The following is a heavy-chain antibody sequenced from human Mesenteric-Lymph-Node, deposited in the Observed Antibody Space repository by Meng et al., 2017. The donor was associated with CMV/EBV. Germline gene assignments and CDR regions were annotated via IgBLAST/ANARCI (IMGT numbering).Heavy chain of an antibody. CDR3: ARVAPAGRGMDV. Sequence: GESLKISCAASRFTFSNSWMSWVRQAPGKGLEWVANINQDESQKNYLDSVKGRFTISRDNAKNSLFLQMNSLRVDDTAVYYCARVAPAGRGMDVWGQGTTVTVSS. J-gene: IGHJ6*02. V-gene: IGHV3-7*04. CDR1: RFTFSNSW. D-gene: IGHD6-13*01. CDR2: INQDESQK.